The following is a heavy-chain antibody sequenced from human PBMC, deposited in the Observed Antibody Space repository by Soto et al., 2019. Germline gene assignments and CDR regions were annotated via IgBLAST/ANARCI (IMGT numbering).Heavy chain of an antibody. Sequence: GASVKVSCKASGYTFTSYGISWVRQAPGQGLEWMGWISAYNGNTNYAQKLQGRVTMTTDTSTSTAYMELRSLRFDDTAVYYCARDRPKYDSSGYYYFFDYWGQGTLVTVSS. CDR3: ARDRPKYDSSGYYYFFDY. CDR2: ISAYNGNT. V-gene: IGHV1-18*01. D-gene: IGHD3-22*01. CDR1: GYTFTSYG. J-gene: IGHJ4*02.